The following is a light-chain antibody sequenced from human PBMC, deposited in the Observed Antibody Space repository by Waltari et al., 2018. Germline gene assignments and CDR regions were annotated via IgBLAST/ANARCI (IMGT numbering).Light chain of an antibody. CDR2: YDG. J-gene: IGLJ2*01. CDR1: NIGSKS. V-gene: IGLV3-21*04. CDR3: QVGDSSSDRVV. Sequence: SYVLTQPPSVSVAPGKTARITCGGNNIGSKSVHWYQQKPGQAPGLVIFYDGDRPSGIPARFSGSNSGNTATLTISRVEAGDEADYYCQVGDSSSDRVVFGGGTKLTVL.